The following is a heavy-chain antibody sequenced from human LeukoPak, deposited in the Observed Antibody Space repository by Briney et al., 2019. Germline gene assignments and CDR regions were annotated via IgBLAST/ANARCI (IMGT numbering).Heavy chain of an antibody. J-gene: IGHJ5*02. CDR2: INPNSGGT. V-gene: IGHV1-2*02. Sequence: GASVKLSCKASGYTFTGYYMHWVRQAPGQGLGWMGWINPNSGGTNYAQKFQGRVTMTRDTSITTAYMELSRLRSDDTAVDYCARDRRDGYNGPFDLWGQGTLVTVSS. CDR1: GYTFTGYY. D-gene: IGHD5-24*01. CDR3: ARDRRDGYNGPFDL.